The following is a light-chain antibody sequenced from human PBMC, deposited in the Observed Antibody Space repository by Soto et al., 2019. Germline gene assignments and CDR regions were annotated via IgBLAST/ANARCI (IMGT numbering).Light chain of an antibody. CDR1: SSDVGGYNY. CDR2: DVS. Sequence: QSVLTQARSVSGSPGQSVTSSRTGTSSDVGGYNYVSWYQQHPGKAPKVMIYDVSKRPSGVPDRFSGSKSGNTASLTISGLQADDEADYYCCSYAGSYTLVFGGGTKLTVL. V-gene: IGLV2-11*01. CDR3: CSYAGSYTLV. J-gene: IGLJ3*02.